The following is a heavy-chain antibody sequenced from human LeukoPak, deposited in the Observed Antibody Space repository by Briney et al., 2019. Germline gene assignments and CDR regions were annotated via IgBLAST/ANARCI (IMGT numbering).Heavy chain of an antibody. CDR1: GFTFSTYA. CDR3: GCRGKSYDSVGYHN. Sequence: GGSLRLSCAASGFTFSTYAMSWVRQAPGKGLEWVSTISDNGGYTYYADSVKGRFTVSRDNSKNTLHLQMDSLRAEDTAVYYCGCRGKSYDSVGYHNWGQGTLVTVSS. J-gene: IGHJ4*02. D-gene: IGHD3-22*01. V-gene: IGHV3-23*01. CDR2: ISDNGGYT.